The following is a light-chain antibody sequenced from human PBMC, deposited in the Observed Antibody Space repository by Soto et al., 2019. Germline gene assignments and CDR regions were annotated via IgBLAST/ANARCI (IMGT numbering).Light chain of an antibody. CDR2: SIS. V-gene: IGLV7-43*01. Sequence: QAVVTQEPSLTVSPGGTVTLTCASSTGAVTSGYYPNWFQQKPGQAPRTLIYSISNKHSWTPARFSGSLLGGKAALTLSGVQPEDEADYYCLLYYGGAQPWVFGGGTKLTVL. J-gene: IGLJ3*02. CDR1: TGAVTSGYY. CDR3: LLYYGGAQPWV.